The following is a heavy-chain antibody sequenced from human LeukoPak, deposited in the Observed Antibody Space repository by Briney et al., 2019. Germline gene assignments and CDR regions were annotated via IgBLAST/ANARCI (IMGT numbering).Heavy chain of an antibody. Sequence: GESLKISCKGSGYSFTSYWIGWAGQMPGKGLEGMGIIYPGDSDTRYSPSFQGQVTISADKSISTAYLQWSSLKASDTAMYYCARHVAPYYGSGSYYYDYWGQGTLVTVSS. D-gene: IGHD3-10*01. J-gene: IGHJ4*02. CDR3: ARHVAPYYGSGSYYYDY. CDR2: IYPGDSDT. CDR1: GYSFTSYW. V-gene: IGHV5-51*01.